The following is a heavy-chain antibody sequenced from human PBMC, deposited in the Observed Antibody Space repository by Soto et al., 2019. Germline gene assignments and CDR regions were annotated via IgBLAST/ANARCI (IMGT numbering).Heavy chain of an antibody. CDR1: GGSFTSNSW. CDR3: ASRDPGTSVDY. CDR2: IYRTGST. J-gene: IGHJ4*02. V-gene: IGHV4-4*02. Sequence: SETLSLTCAVSGGSFTSNSWWTWVRQPPGQGLEWIGEIYRTGSTNYNPSLKSRVTISLDKSENQFSLKVTSLTAADTAVYYCASRDPGTSVDYWGQGTLVTVSS. D-gene: IGHD1-7*01.